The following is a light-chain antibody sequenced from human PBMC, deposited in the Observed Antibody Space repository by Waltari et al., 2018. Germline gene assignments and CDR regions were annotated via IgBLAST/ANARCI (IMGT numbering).Light chain of an antibody. CDR2: KTS. J-gene: IGKJ1*01. Sequence: DIQLDQSPSTLSASVGDRVTLTCRASQSINNWLAWYQQKPGKAPNLIIYKTSNLQSGVPSRFSGSGSGTEFTLTISNLQPDDFATYYCQQYKSFFWTFGQGTKVEI. CDR1: QSINNW. V-gene: IGKV1-5*03. CDR3: QQYKSFFWT.